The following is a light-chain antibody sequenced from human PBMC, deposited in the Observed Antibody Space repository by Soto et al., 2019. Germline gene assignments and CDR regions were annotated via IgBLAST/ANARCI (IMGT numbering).Light chain of an antibody. V-gene: IGLV1-44*01. CDR1: GSNIGSNT. CDR3: AAWDDSLQGWV. CDR2: SSD. Sequence: QSVLTQPPSASGTPGQRVTISCSGSGSNIGSNTVNWYQQLPGTAPKLLIYSSDQRPSGVPDRFSGSKSGTSASLAITGLRSEDEADYYCAAWDDSLQGWVFGGGTKSPS. J-gene: IGLJ3*02.